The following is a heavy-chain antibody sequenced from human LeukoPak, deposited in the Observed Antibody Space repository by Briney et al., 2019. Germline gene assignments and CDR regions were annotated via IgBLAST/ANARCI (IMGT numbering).Heavy chain of an antibody. Sequence: KSSETLSLTCTVSGGSISNTNYYWGWIRQPPGKGLEWLGEINHSGSTNHNPALTSPVTTSVDTSKNQFSMKLSSVTAADTAVYYCARGPLYYDILTGHYYYYYYMDVWGKGTTVTVSS. CDR1: GGSISNTNYY. CDR2: INHSGST. D-gene: IGHD3-9*01. V-gene: IGHV4-39*07. CDR3: ARGPLYYDILTGHYYYYYYMDV. J-gene: IGHJ6*03.